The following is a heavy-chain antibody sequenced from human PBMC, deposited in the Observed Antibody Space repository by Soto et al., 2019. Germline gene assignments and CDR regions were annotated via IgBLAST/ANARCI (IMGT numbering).Heavy chain of an antibody. CDR3: AKDIRYCSSTSCSTYGMDV. Sequence: LRLSCAASGFTFDDYAMHWVRQAPGKGLEWVSLISWDGSSTYYADSVKGRFTISRDNSKNSLYLQMNSLRAEDTALYYCAKDIRYCSSTSCSTYGMDVWGQGTTVTVSS. CDR1: GFTFDDYA. CDR2: ISWDGSST. J-gene: IGHJ6*02. V-gene: IGHV3-43D*04. D-gene: IGHD2-2*01.